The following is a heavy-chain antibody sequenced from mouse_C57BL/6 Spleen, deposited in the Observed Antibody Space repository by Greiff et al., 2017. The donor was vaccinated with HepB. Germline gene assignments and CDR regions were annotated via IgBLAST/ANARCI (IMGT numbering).Heavy chain of an antibody. CDR3: ARGGSGYLVDY. CDR1: GYTFTSYW. D-gene: IGHD3-2*02. V-gene: IGHV1-53*01. Sequence: VQLQQSGTELVKPGASVKLSCKASGYTFTSYWMHWVKQRPGQGLEWIGNINPSNGGNNYNEKFKSKATLTVDKSSSTAYMQLSSLTSEDSAVYYCARGGSGYLVDYWGQGTSVTVSS. CDR2: INPSNGGN. J-gene: IGHJ4*01.